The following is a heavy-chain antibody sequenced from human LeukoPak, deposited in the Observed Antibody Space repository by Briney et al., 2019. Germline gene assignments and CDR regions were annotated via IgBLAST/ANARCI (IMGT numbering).Heavy chain of an antibody. CDR2: IKQDGSEK. V-gene: IGHV3-7*01. Sequence: GGSLRLSCAASGFTFSSYWMSWVRQAPGKGLEWVAQIKQDGSEKYYVDSVKGRFTISRDNAKNSLYLQMNSLRAEDTAVYYCARDREAVADYYFDYWGQGTLVTVSS. J-gene: IGHJ4*02. D-gene: IGHD6-19*01. CDR3: ARDREAVADYYFDY. CDR1: GFTFSSYW.